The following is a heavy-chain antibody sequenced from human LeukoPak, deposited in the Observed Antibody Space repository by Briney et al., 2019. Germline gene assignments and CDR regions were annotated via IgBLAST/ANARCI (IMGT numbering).Heavy chain of an antibody. CDR2: ILGSGDRT. D-gene: IGHD3-10*01. J-gene: IGHJ4*02. V-gene: IGHV3-23*01. Sequence: TGGSLRLSCAASGFTFGTYAMNWVRQAPGKGLEWLSGILGSGDRTYYADSVKGRFTISRDNSKNTLYLQMNSLRAKDTAIYYCAKDYKPDRRWNFDFWGQGTLVTVSS. CDR1: GFTFGTYA. CDR3: AKDYKPDRRWNFDF.